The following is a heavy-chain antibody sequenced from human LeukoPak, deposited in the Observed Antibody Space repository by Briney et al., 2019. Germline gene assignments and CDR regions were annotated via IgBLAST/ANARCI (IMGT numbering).Heavy chain of an antibody. J-gene: IGHJ4*02. V-gene: IGHV1-18*04. Sequence: ASVTVSCKASGYTFTSYGISWVRQAPGQGREGMGSISPYNGNTKYTERLQGRVIMTTDTSTRTAYMELRSLRSDDTAVFYCARDQYDYTWGSYRPYFDSWGQGTLVTVSS. CDR2: ISPYNGNT. D-gene: IGHD3-16*02. CDR1: GYTFTSYG. CDR3: ARDQYDYTWGSYRPYFDS.